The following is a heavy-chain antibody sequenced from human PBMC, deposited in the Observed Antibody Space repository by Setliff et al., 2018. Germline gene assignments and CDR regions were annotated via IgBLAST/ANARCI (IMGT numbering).Heavy chain of an antibody. Sequence: KTSETLSLTCTVSGGSISSGVYHWAWIRQPPGKGLEWIGRIYYRGDTYYNASLKSRLTLSVDTSKNQVSLNLRSVTAADTAVYYCARTGTYRYFDYWGQGTQVTVSS. CDR2: IYYRGDT. D-gene: IGHD1-1*01. CDR1: GGSISSGVYH. CDR3: ARTGTYRYFDY. J-gene: IGHJ4*02. V-gene: IGHV4-39*01.